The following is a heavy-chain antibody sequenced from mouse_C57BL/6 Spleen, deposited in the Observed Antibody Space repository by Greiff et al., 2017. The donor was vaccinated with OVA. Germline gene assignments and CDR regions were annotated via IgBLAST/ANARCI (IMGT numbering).Heavy chain of an antibody. CDR2: INPNNGGT. V-gene: IGHV1-18*01. D-gene: IGHD1-1*01. CDR3: ARPNYYGSSGYFDY. J-gene: IGHJ2*01. CDR1: GYTFTDYN. Sequence: EVQLQQSGPELVKPGASVKIPCKASGYTFTDYNMDWVKQSHGKSLEWIGDINPNNGGTIYNQKFKGKATLTVDKSSSTAYMELRSLTSEDTAVYYCARPNYYGSSGYFDYWGQGTTLTVSS.